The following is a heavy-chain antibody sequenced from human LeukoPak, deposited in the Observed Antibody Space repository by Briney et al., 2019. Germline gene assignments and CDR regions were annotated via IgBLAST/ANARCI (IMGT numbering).Heavy chain of an antibody. CDR3: ARGITMIVVVIGYGWFDP. CDR2: IYYSGST. Sequence: PSETLSLTCTVSGGSISSYYWSWIRQPPGKGLEWIGYIYYSGSTYYNPSLESRVTISVDTSKNQFSLKLSSVTAADTAVYYCARGITMIVVVIGYGWFDPWGQGTLVTVSS. CDR1: GGSISSYY. J-gene: IGHJ5*02. V-gene: IGHV4-59*08. D-gene: IGHD3-22*01.